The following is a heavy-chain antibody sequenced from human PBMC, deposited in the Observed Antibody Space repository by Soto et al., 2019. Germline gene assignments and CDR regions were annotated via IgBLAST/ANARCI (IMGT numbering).Heavy chain of an antibody. D-gene: IGHD3-22*01. CDR1: GGSISSGDYY. V-gene: IGHV4-30-4*01. CDR2: ISYSGST. J-gene: IGHJ4*02. Sequence: SETLSLTCTVSGGSISSGDYYWSWICQPPGKGLEWIGCISYSGSTNYNPSLKSRITMSVDTSKDQFSLKLSSVTAADTAVYYCARSYYYDSSGYYFHSWGQGTLVT. CDR3: ARSYYYDSSGYYFHS.